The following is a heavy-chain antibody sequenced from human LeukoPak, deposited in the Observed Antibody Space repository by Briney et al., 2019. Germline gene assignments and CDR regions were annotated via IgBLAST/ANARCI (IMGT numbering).Heavy chain of an antibody. CDR2: ISAYNGNT. CDR3: ARGKYYYDSSGYCL. V-gene: IGHV1-18*01. Sequence: GASVKVSCKASGYTFTSYGISWVRQAPGQGLEWMGWISAYNGNTNYAQKLQGRVTMTTDTSTSTAYMELRSLRSDDTAVYYCARGKYYYDSSGYCLWGQGTLATVSS. J-gene: IGHJ4*02. CDR1: GYTFTSYG. D-gene: IGHD3-22*01.